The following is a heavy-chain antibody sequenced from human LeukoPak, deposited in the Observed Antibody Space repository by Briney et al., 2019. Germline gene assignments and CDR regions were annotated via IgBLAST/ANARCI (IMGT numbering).Heavy chain of an antibody. V-gene: IGHV4-38-2*02. CDR1: GYSISSGYY. J-gene: IGHJ4*02. Sequence: PSETLSLTCTVSGYSISSGYYWGWIRQPPGKGLEWIGSIYHSGSTYYNPSLKSRVTISVDTSKNQFSLKLSSVTAADTAVYYCARGGDYDEALYYFDYWGQGTLVTVSS. D-gene: IGHD4-17*01. CDR3: ARGGDYDEALYYFDY. CDR2: IYHSGST.